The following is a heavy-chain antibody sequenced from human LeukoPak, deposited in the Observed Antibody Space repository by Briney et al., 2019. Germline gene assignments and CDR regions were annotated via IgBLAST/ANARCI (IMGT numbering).Heavy chain of an antibody. V-gene: IGHV3-23*01. CDR1: GFTFSSYA. J-gene: IGHJ6*03. D-gene: IGHD3-9*01. CDR3: TILNYYYYYMDV. Sequence: GGSLRLSCAASGFTFSSYAMSWVRQAPGKGLEWVSAISGSGGSTYYADSVKGRFTICRDNSKNTLYLQMNSLRAEDTAVYYVTILNYYYYYMDVWGKGTTVTVSS. CDR2: ISGSGGST.